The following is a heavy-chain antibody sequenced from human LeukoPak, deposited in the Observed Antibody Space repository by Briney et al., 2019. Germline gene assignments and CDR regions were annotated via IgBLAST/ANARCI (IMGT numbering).Heavy chain of an antibody. CDR2: ISTDNGNT. D-gene: IGHD5-24*01. V-gene: IGHV1-18*01. J-gene: IGHJ3*02. CDR3: ARAQSRTHWDGFDI. CDR1: GYTFTSYG. Sequence: ASVKVSCRASGYTFTSYGISWVRQAPGRGLEWMGWISTDNGNTNYAQNLQGRVSMTRDTFTSTVYMELRSLRPDDTAVYYCARAQSRTHWDGFDIWGQGTMVTLPS.